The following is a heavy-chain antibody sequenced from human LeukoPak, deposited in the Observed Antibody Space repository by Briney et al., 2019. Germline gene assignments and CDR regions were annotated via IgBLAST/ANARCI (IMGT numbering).Heavy chain of an antibody. J-gene: IGHJ6*03. Sequence: GASVKVSCKASGYTFTSYDINWVRQATGQGLEWMGWMNPNSGNTGYAQKFQGRVTMTRNTSISTAYMELSSLRSEDTAVYYCARGADIVVVPAAMGVLGYYYYYMDVWGKGTTVTISS. CDR2: MNPNSGNT. V-gene: IGHV1-8*01. CDR1: GYTFTSYD. D-gene: IGHD2-2*01. CDR3: ARGADIVVVPAAMGVLGYYYYYMDV.